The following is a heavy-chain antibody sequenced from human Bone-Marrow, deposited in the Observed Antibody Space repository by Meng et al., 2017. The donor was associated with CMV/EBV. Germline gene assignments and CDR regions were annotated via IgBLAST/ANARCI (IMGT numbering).Heavy chain of an antibody. D-gene: IGHD2-2*02. CDR1: GYTFTSYG. J-gene: IGHJ6*02. Sequence: GESLKISCKASGYTFTSYGISWVRQAPGQGLEWMGWISAYNGNTNYAQKLQGRVTMTTDTSTSTAYMELRSLRSDDTAVYYCARDPTVLGYCSSTSCYTGANYYYYYGMDVWGQATTVTVSS. V-gene: IGHV1-18*01. CDR2: ISAYNGNT. CDR3: ARDPTVLGYCSSTSCYTGANYYYYYGMDV.